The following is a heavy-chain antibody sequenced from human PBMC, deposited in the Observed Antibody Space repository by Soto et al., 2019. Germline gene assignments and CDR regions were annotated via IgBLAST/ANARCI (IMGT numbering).Heavy chain of an antibody. V-gene: IGHV3-64*01. CDR1: GFTFNTYV. CDR3: ARDSGRNLGYFDY. D-gene: IGHD6-25*01. Sequence: EVQLVESGGGLVQPGGSLRLSCAVSGFTFNTYVMHWVRQAPGKGLEYLSSIGGNGEGPYYANSVKGRFTISRDNSKNTLYLQMGSLTAEDMGVYYCARDSGRNLGYFDYWGQGSLVTVSS. CDR2: IGGNGEGP. J-gene: IGHJ4*02.